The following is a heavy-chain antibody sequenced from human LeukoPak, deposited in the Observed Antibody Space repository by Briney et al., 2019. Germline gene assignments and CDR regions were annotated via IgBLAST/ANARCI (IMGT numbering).Heavy chain of an antibody. D-gene: IGHD3-16*01. V-gene: IGHV4-59*01. Sequence: SETLSLTCTVSGGSISSYYWSWIRQPPGKGLEWIGYIYYSGSTNYNPSLKSRVTISVDASKNQFSLKLSSVTAADTAVYYCAKGDEWFDPWGQGTLVTVSS. J-gene: IGHJ5*02. CDR1: GGSISSYY. CDR3: AKGDEWFDP. CDR2: IYYSGST.